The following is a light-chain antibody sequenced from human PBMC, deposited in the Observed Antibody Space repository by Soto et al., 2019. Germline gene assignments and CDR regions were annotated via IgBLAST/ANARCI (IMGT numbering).Light chain of an antibody. J-gene: IGKJ3*01. CDR3: QQYNSYPPT. Sequence: DIQMTQSPSTLSASVGDRVTITCRASQSISSWLAWYQHKPGKAPNLLIYKASTLEGGVPSRFSGSGSGTEFSLTISSLQPDDLATYYCQQYNSYPPTFGPGTKLEIK. V-gene: IGKV1-5*03. CDR1: QSISSW. CDR2: KAS.